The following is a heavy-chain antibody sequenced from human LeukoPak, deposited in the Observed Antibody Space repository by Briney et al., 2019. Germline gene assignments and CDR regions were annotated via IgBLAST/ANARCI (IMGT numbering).Heavy chain of an antibody. CDR1: GGSFSGYY. CDR2: IDHSGST. V-gene: IGHV4-34*01. Sequence: SETLSLTCAVYGGSFSGYYWSWIRQPPGKGLEWIGEIDHSGSTNYNPSLKSRVTISVDTSKNQFSLKLISVTAADTAVYYCASSLRYFDWSRPFGYWGQGTLVTVSS. CDR3: ASSLRYFDWSRPFGY. J-gene: IGHJ4*02. D-gene: IGHD3-9*01.